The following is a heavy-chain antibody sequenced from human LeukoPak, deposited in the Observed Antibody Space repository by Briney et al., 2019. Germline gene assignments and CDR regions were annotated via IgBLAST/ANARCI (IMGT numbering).Heavy chain of an antibody. CDR3: ARDYSSGWSGMDV. CDR2: ISYDGSNK. CDR1: GFTFSSYA. D-gene: IGHD6-19*01. V-gene: IGHV3-30*04. J-gene: IGHJ6*04. Sequence: GRSLRLSCAASGFTFSSYAMHRVRQAPGKGLEWVAVISYDGSNKYYADSVKGRFTISRDNSKNTLYLQMNSLRAEDTAVYYCARDYSSGWSGMDVWGKGTTVTVSS.